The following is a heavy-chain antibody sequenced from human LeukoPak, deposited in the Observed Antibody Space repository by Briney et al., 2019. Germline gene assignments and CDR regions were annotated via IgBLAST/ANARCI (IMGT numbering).Heavy chain of an antibody. CDR2: ISSSSSYI. D-gene: IGHD1-26*01. Sequence: PGGSLRLSCAASGFTFSSYSMNWVRQAPGKGLEWVLSISSSSSYIYYADSVKGRFTVSRDNAKNSLYLQMNSLRAEDTAVYYCARDLGSGMYYYGMDVWGQGTTVTVSS. CDR3: ARDLGSGMYYYGMDV. V-gene: IGHV3-21*01. J-gene: IGHJ6*02. CDR1: GFTFSSYS.